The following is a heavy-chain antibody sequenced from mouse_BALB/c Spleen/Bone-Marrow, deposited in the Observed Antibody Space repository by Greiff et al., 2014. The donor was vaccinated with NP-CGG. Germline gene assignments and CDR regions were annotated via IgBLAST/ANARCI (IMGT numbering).Heavy chain of an antibody. V-gene: IGHV5-6*01. CDR3: TRRPLESNSYFDY. D-gene: IGHD2-5*01. CDR2: ISSGGSYT. J-gene: IGHJ2*01. Sequence: VQLKESWGDLVKPGGSLKLSCAASGFTFSSYGMSLVRPTPDKRLEWVATISSGGSYTYYPDSVKGRFTISRDNAKNTLYLQMSSLKSEDTAKYYCTRRPLESNSYFDYWGQGTTLTVSS. CDR1: GFTFSSYG.